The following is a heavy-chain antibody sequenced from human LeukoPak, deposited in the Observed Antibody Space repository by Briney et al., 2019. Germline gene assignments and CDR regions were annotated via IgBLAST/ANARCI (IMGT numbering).Heavy chain of an antibody. Sequence: RPSQTLSLTCTVSGGSISSGGYYWSWIRQHPGKGLEWIGYIYYSESTYYNPSLKSRVTISVDTSKNQFSLKLSSVTAADTAVYYCARGPPYFTFYYGSGSPTLDYWGQGTLVTVSS. CDR3: ARGPPYFTFYYGSGSPTLDY. V-gene: IGHV4-31*03. D-gene: IGHD3-10*01. CDR2: IYYSEST. J-gene: IGHJ4*02. CDR1: GGSISSGGYY.